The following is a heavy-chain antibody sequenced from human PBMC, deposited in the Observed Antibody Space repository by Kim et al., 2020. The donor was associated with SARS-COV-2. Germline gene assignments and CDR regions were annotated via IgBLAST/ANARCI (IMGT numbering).Heavy chain of an antibody. CDR3: ATTTGYYDSSGYYPFDY. V-gene: IGHV3-30*03. D-gene: IGHD3-22*01. Sequence: VKGRFTISRDNSKNTLYLQMNSLRAEDTAVYYCATTTGYYDSSGYYPFDYWGQGTLVTVSS. J-gene: IGHJ4*02.